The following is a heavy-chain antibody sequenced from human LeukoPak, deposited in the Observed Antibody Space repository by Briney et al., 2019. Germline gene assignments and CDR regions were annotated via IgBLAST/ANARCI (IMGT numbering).Heavy chain of an antibody. CDR2: ISYDGSNK. V-gene: IGHV3-30-3*01. Sequence: GRSLRLSCAASGFTFSSYAMHWARQAPGKGLEWVAVISYDGSNKYYADSVKGRFSVYRDNSNNTLYLQMNSLKAEDTAVYSCANFDADSQAFHIWGQGTMVTVSS. CDR1: GFTFSSYA. J-gene: IGHJ3*02. D-gene: IGHD3-9*01. CDR3: ANFDADSQAFHI.